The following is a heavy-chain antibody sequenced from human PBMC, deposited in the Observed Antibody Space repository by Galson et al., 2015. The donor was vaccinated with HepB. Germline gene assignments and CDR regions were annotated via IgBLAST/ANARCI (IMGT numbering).Heavy chain of an antibody. D-gene: IGHD2-2*01. CDR1: GGSFSGYY. J-gene: IGHJ6*03. Sequence: SETLSLTCAVYGGSFSGYYWSWIRQPPGKGLEWIGEINHSGSTNYNPSLKSRVTISVDTSKNQFSLKLSSVTAADTAVYYCARLPRVRSTSCYPPCYYYYYYMDVWGKGTTVTVSS. CDR3: ARLPRVRSTSCYPPCYYYYYYMDV. CDR2: INHSGST. V-gene: IGHV4-34*01.